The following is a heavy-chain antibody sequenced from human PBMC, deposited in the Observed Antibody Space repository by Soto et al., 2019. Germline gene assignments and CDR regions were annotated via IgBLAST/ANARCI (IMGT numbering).Heavy chain of an antibody. V-gene: IGHV3-23*01. CDR1: GFTFSSYA. D-gene: IGHD3-3*01. CDR3: AKSLGATIFGVVELDY. CDR2: ISGSGGST. J-gene: IGHJ4*02. Sequence: GGSLRLSCAASGFTFSSYAMSWVRQAPGKGLEWVSAISGSGGSTYYADSVKGRFTISRDNSKNTLYLQMNSLRAEDTAVYYCAKSLGATIFGVVELDYWGQGTLVTVSS.